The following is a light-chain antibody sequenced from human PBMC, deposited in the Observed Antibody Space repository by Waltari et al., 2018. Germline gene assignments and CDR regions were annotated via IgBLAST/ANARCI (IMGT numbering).Light chain of an antibody. J-gene: IGLJ3*02. Sequence: QSALTQPASGSGSPGQSITISCTGPSRDVGFYDFFPWFQQHPGKAPKVMIYKVNNRPSGVSNRFSGSKSANTASLTISGLQAEDEADYYCSSYTRRSYWVFGGGTQLTVL. CDR2: KVN. CDR3: SSYTRRSYWV. CDR1: SRDVGFYDF. V-gene: IGLV2-14*01.